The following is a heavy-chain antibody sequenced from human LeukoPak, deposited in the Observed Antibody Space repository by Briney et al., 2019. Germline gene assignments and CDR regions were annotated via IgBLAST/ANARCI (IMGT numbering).Heavy chain of an antibody. V-gene: IGHV4-59*01. D-gene: IGHD6-13*01. Sequence: SETLSLTCTVSGGSISSYYWSWIRQPPGKGLEWIGYIYYSGSTNYNPSLKSRVTISVDTSKNQFSLKLSSVTAADTAVYYCASAPHEGRDIAAAGTGYWGQGTLVTVSS. J-gene: IGHJ4*02. CDR2: IYYSGST. CDR1: GGSISSYY. CDR3: ASAPHEGRDIAAAGTGY.